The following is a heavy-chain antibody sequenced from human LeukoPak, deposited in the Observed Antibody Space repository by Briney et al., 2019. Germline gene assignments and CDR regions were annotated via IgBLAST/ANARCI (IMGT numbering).Heavy chain of an antibody. Sequence: SETLSLTCTVSGASINSGGYYWSWIRQHPGKGLEWIGYLYYSGTTYYNPSLKSRITISLDTSKSQFSLKLDSVTVAGTAVYYCARGDSGASEYFQHWGQGTLVTVSS. D-gene: IGHD6-25*01. V-gene: IGHV4-31*03. J-gene: IGHJ1*01. CDR2: LYYSGTT. CDR1: GASINSGGYY. CDR3: ARGDSGASEYFQH.